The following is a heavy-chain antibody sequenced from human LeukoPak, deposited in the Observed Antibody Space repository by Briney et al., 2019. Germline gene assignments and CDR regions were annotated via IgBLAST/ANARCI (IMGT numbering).Heavy chain of an antibody. Sequence: GASVKVSCKASGYTFTSYGISWVRQAPGQWLEWMGWISAYNGNTNYAQKLQGRVTMTTDTSTSTAYMELRSLRSDDTAVYYCARDRGQWLVDYYYYGMDVWGQGTTVTVSS. CDR3: ARDRGQWLVDYYYYGMDV. CDR1: GYTFTSYG. D-gene: IGHD6-19*01. CDR2: ISAYNGNT. V-gene: IGHV1-18*01. J-gene: IGHJ6*02.